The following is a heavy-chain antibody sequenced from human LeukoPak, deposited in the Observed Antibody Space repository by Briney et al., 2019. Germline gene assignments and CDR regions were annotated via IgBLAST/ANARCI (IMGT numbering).Heavy chain of an antibody. D-gene: IGHD3-10*01. J-gene: IGHJ4*02. CDR1: GGSISSDSYY. V-gene: IGHV4-39*01. CDR3: ARLAAIRGVVFIDY. Sequence: SETLSLTCTVSGGSISSDSYYWGWIRRPPGKGLEFIGTVFYSGTTYYNLSLRSRLTISVDTSKNQFSLRLTSVTAADTTVYYCARLAAIRGVVFIDYWGQGALVTVSS. CDR2: VFYSGTT.